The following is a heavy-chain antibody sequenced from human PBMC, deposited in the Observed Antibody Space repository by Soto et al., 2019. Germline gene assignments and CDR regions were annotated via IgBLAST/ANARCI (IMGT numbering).Heavy chain of an antibody. Sequence: GGSLRLSCAASGFTFSSYGMHWVRQAPGKGLEWVAVISYGGSNKYYADSVKGRFTISRDNSKNTLYLQMNSLRAEDTAVYYCAKDGHIAVAGGNWFDPWGQGTLVTVSS. CDR1: GFTFSSYG. V-gene: IGHV3-30*18. CDR2: ISYGGSNK. J-gene: IGHJ5*02. D-gene: IGHD6-19*01. CDR3: AKDGHIAVAGGNWFDP.